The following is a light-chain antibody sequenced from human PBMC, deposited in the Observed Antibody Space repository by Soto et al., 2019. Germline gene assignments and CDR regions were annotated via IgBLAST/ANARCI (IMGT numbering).Light chain of an antibody. CDR2: DVS. J-gene: IGLJ1*01. CDR3: CSYAGSYTYV. V-gene: IGLV2-11*01. CDR1: SSDVGGYNY. Sequence: QSALTQPRSVSGSPGQSVTISCTGTSSDVGGYNYVSWYQQHPGKAPKLMIYDVSKRPSGVPDRFSGSKSGNTASLTISELLAEDEADYYCCSYAGSYTYVFGTGTKLTVL.